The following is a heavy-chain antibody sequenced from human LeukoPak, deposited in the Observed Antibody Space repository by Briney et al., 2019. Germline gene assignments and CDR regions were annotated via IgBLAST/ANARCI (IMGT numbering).Heavy chain of an antibody. D-gene: IGHD2-2*01. CDR2: INHSGST. CDR3: ARGPYCSSTSCYPIYYYFDY. Sequence: PSETLSLTCAVYGGSFSGYYWSWIRQPPGKGLEWIGEINHSGSTNYNPSLKSRVTISVDTSENQFSLKLSSVTAADTAVYYCARGPYCSSTSCYPIYYYFDYWGQGTLVTVSS. J-gene: IGHJ4*02. CDR1: GGSFSGYY. V-gene: IGHV4-34*01.